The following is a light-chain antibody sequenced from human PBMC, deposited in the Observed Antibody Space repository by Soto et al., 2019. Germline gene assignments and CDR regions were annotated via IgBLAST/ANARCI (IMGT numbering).Light chain of an antibody. V-gene: IGLV2-11*01. CDR1: TSDVGGYEY. CDR3: SSYAGSSNV. J-gene: IGLJ1*01. CDR2: HVV. Sequence: QSVLTQPRSVSGSPGQSVTISCTGTTSDVGGYEYVSWYQQYPGKAPKLLIYHVVQRPSGVPDRFSGSKSGTTASLTVSGLQAEEEANYSCSSYAGSSNVFGTGTKVTVL.